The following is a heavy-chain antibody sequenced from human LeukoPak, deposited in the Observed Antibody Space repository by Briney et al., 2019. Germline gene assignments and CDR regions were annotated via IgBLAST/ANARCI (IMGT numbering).Heavy chain of an antibody. V-gene: IGHV4-39*07. Sequence: SETLSLTCTVSGGSISSSSYYWGWIRQPPGKGLEWIGSIYYSGSTYYNPSLKSRVTISVDRSKNQFSLKLSSVTAADTAVYYCAAGVLRFLEWPMGAFDIWGQGTMVTVSS. CDR1: GGSISSSSYY. D-gene: IGHD3-3*01. CDR2: IYYSGST. CDR3: AAGVLRFLEWPMGAFDI. J-gene: IGHJ3*02.